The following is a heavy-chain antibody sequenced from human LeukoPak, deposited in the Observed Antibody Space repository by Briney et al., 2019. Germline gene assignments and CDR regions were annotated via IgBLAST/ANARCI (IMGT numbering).Heavy chain of an antibody. Sequence: SGRSLRPSCAASGFPFSSYGMHWVRQAPGKGLEWVAIIWYDGSNQYYADSVKGRFTISRDNSKNTLYLQMNSLRAEDTAVYYCARDYCSSFSCQDYWGQGTLVTVSS. CDR3: ARDYCSSFSCQDY. CDR2: IWYDGSNQ. D-gene: IGHD2-2*01. J-gene: IGHJ4*02. CDR1: GFPFSSYG. V-gene: IGHV3-33*01.